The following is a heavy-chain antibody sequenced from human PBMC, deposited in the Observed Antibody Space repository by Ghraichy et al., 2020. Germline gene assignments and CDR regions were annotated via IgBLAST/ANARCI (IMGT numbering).Heavy chain of an antibody. D-gene: IGHD3-9*01. V-gene: IGHV3-21*01. Sequence: GGSLRLSCAASGFTFSSYSMNWVRQAPGKGLEWVSSISSSSSYIYYADSVKGRFTISRDNAKNSLYLQMNSLRAEDTAVYYCASLDGDYFDWGIRGQGTLVTVSS. CDR3: ASLDGDYFDWGI. CDR2: ISSSSSYI. J-gene: IGHJ4*02. CDR1: GFTFSSYS.